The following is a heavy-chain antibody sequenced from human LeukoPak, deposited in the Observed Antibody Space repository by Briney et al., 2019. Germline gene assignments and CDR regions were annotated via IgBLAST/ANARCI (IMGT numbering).Heavy chain of an antibody. CDR3: AKYSGAYAIGD. J-gene: IGHJ4*02. CDR2: IKEDGSEK. V-gene: IGHV3-7*02. Sequence: GGSLRLSCAASGFTFSTSWMSWVRQAPGKGLEWVANIKEDGSEKQYVDSVMGRFTVSRDNAKNSLYLQMNILRGDDTAVYYCAKYSGAYAIGDWGQGTLVTVSS. D-gene: IGHD4-17*01. CDR1: GFTFSTSW.